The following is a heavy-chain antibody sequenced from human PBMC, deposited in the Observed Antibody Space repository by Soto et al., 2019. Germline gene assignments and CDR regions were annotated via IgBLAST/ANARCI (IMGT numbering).Heavy chain of an antibody. CDR3: ARWGRPPRFRGQLDF. CDR1: GYTFINYY. D-gene: IGHD3-3*01. Sequence: ASVKVSCKASGYTFINYYMQWVRQAPGQGLEWMGIINPNDATTAYAQKFQGRVTMRRDTSTGTVSMELSSLTYEDTAVYYCARWGRPPRFRGQLDFWGQGTLVTVSS. CDR2: INPNDATT. J-gene: IGHJ4*02. V-gene: IGHV1-46*01.